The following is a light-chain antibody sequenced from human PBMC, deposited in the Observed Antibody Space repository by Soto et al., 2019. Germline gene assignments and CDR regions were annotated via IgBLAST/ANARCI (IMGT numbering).Light chain of an antibody. J-gene: IGLJ1*01. V-gene: IGLV1-44*01. CDR1: SSNIGDNP. CDR3: AAWDDSLNAL. Sequence: QSVLTQAPSASGTPGQRITISCSGSSSNIGDNPVNWYQQLPGAAPKLLIYINDQRPSGVPDRFSGSKSGTSASLAISGLQPEDEADYYCAAWDDSLNALFGTGTKLTVL. CDR2: IND.